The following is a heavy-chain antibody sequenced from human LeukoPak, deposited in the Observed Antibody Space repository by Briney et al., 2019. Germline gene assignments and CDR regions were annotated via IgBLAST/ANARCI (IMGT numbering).Heavy chain of an antibody. CDR1: GGTFSSYA. V-gene: IGHV1-69*04. Sequence: SVKVSCKASGGTFSSYAISWVRQAPGQGLEWMGRIIPILGIANYAQKFQGRVTITADKSTSTAYMELSSLRSEDTAVYYCAIRVYYYDSSAWGAFDIWGQGTMVTVSS. CDR3: AIRVYYYDSSAWGAFDI. CDR2: IIPILGIA. J-gene: IGHJ3*02. D-gene: IGHD3-22*01.